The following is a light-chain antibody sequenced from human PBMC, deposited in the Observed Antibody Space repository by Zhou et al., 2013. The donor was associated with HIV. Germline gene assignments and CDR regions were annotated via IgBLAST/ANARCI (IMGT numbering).Light chain of an antibody. J-gene: IGKJ1*01. CDR2: DVS. V-gene: IGKV1-33*01. CDR3: HQFDSFPWT. Sequence: DIQMTQSPSSLSASVGDRVTITCQASHDIGNYLNWYQQKPGKAPKLLIYDVSNLEIGVPSRFSASGSGTEFTLTISSLQPEDIATYYCHQFDSFPWTFGQGTKVEIK. CDR1: HDIGNY.